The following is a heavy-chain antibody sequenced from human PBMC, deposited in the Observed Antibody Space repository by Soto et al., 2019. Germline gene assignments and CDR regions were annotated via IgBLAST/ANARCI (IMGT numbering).Heavy chain of an antibody. CDR1: GFTFSSYS. V-gene: IGHV3-48*01. CDR3: ARASPPIDY. J-gene: IGHJ4*02. CDR2: ISSSSSTI. Sequence: EVQLVESGGGLVQPGGSLRLSCAASGFTFSSYSMNWVRQAPGKGLEWVSYISSSSSTIYYADSVKGRFTISRDNAKNSLYLQMNSLRAEDTAVYYFARASPPIDYWGQGTLVTVSS.